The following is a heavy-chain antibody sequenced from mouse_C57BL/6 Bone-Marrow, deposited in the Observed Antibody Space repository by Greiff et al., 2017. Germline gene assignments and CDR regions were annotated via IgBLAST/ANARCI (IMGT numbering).Heavy chain of an antibody. V-gene: IGHV5-15*01. J-gene: IGHJ1*03. CDR3: ARDDYECYWYFDV. D-gene: IGHD2-4*01. Sequence: EVQGVASGGGLVQPGGSLKISCAASGFSFSDYGMAWVRQAPRKGPEGVAFISNLGYSIYHADTVTGRFTISRENAKNTLYLDMSSLRSEDTAMYYCARDDYECYWYFDVWGTGTTVTVSS. CDR1: GFSFSDYG. CDR2: ISNLGYSI.